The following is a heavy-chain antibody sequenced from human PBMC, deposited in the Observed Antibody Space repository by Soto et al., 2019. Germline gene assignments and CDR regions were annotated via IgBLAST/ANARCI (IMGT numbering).Heavy chain of an antibody. V-gene: IGHV4-31*03. J-gene: IGHJ5*02. CDR2: IYYSGST. CDR3: ARESRGYFDDP. Sequence: SLSLTCTVSVGSISSGGYYWSWIRQHPGKGLEWIGYIYYSGSTYYNPSLKSRVTISVDTSKNQFSLKLSSVTAADTAVYYCARESRGYFDDPWGQGTLVTVSS. D-gene: IGHD3-9*01. CDR1: VGSISSGGYY.